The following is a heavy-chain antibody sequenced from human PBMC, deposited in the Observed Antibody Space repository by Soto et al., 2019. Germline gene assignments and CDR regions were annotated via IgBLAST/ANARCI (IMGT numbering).Heavy chain of an antibody. CDR1: GGSISNNY. Sequence: PSETLSLTCTVSGGSISNNYWTWIRQPPGKGLEWIGYIYYTGSTSYNSSFKSRVTISVDRPKNLFSLRLSSVTAADAAVYYCASRRDGYNHYGYWGQGTLVTVSS. CDR3: ASRRDGYNHYGY. V-gene: IGHV4-59*12. CDR2: IYYTGST. D-gene: IGHD4-4*01. J-gene: IGHJ4*02.